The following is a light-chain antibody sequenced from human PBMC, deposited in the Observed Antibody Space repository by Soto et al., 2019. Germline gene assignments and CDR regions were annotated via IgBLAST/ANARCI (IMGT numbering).Light chain of an antibody. CDR2: AAS. CDR1: QGIRNE. CDR3: LQKYFYPFT. J-gene: IGKJ3*01. V-gene: IGKV1-6*01. Sequence: IQMTQSPSSLSASVGDRVTITCRASQGIRNELDWFQQKPGKAPKLLIYAASNLQSGVPARFSGSGSGTDFTLTISSLQPEDFATYYCLQKYFYPFTFGPGTKVDIK.